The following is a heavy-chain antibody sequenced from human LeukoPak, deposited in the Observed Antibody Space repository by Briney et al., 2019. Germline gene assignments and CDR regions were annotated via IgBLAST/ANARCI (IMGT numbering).Heavy chain of an antibody. Sequence: GGSLRLSCAASGFTFSTYGMSWVHQAPVKGLEWVSSITGSGGTTYSADSLKGRFTISRDNSKNTLYLQMNSLRAEDTAVYYSAKRGVWPAPLNYFDYWGQGTLVTVSS. CDR1: GFTFSTYG. D-gene: IGHD2-2*01. CDR3: AKRGVWPAPLNYFDY. V-gene: IGHV3-23*01. J-gene: IGHJ4*02. CDR2: ITGSGGTT.